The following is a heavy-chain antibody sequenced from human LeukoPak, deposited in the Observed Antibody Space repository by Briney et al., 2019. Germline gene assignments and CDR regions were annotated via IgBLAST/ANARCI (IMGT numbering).Heavy chain of an antibody. J-gene: IGHJ4*02. Sequence: PGGSLRLSCAASGFTFSSYGMHWVRQAPGKGLEWVAVIWYDGSNKYYADSVKGRFTISRDNSKNTLYLQMNSLRAEDTAVYYCARDRDFGYDSSGDLDYWGQGTLVTVSS. CDR3: ARDRDFGYDSSGDLDY. V-gene: IGHV3-33*01. CDR2: IWYDGSNK. D-gene: IGHD3-22*01. CDR1: GFTFSSYG.